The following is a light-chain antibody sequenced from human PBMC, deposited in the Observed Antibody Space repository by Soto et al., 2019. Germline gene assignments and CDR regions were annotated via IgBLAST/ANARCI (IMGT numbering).Light chain of an antibody. CDR1: QSISDT. CDR2: GAS. V-gene: IGKV3-15*01. J-gene: IGKJ4*01. CDR3: QQYYSYPRT. Sequence: DIVMTQSPATLSVSPGGRATLSCRASQSISDTLAWYQQKPGQAPRLLIHGASTRATGFPARFSGSGSGTDFTLTISCLQSEDFATYYCQQYYSYPRTFGGGTKVDIK.